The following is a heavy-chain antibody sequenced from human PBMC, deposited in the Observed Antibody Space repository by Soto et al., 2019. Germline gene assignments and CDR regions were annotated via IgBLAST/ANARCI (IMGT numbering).Heavy chain of an antibody. CDR1: GYTFTTYG. CDR3: ERQEYSVSSRDY. V-gene: IGHV1-18*01. Sequence: QVQLVQSEAEVKKPGSSVKCACKASGYTFTTYGISRVRQATGQGLEWMGWISTYNDNTNYAQNLQGKVTMTTDTSTSTAYMELTSLRSDDTAVYYCERQEYSVSSRDYWGQGTLVTVSS. D-gene: IGHD6-6*01. CDR2: ISTYNDNT. J-gene: IGHJ4*02.